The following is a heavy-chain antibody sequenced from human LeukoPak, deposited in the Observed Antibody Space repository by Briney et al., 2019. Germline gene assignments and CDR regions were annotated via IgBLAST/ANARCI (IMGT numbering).Heavy chain of an antibody. CDR2: IKQDGSQ. V-gene: IGHV3-7*01. CDR3: ARNFYGGHFDY. D-gene: IGHD4-23*01. CDR1: GFTFSRHW. J-gene: IGHJ4*02. Sequence: PGGSLRLSCAASGFTFSRHWMGWVRQAPGKGLEWVASIKQDGSQYYVDSVKGRFFISRDNAKNSVSLQMNSLRGEDTAVFYCARNFYGGHFDYWGQGALVTVSS.